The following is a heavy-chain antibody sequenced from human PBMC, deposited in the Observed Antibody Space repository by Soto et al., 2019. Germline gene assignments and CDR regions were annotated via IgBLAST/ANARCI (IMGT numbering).Heavy chain of an antibody. CDR1: GCLFSDYY. D-gene: IGHD2-15*01. V-gene: IGHV3-11*01. CDR3: ARQQLDTRGWSYYGMDV. Sequence: VGSLRLSCAASGCLFSDYYMNWVRHSPGKGLEWVSCISTTGTKIDYADSVRGRFTISRDNAKNSLYLQMNRLSPDDTAVYYCARQQLDTRGWSYYGMDVWGQGTTVTVSS. CDR2: ISTTGTKI. J-gene: IGHJ6*02.